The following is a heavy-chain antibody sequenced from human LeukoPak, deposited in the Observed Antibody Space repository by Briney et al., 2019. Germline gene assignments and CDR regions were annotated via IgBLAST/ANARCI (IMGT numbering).Heavy chain of an antibody. CDR1: GYSISSGYY. D-gene: IGHD3-10*01. V-gene: IGHV4-38-2*02. CDR2: IYHSGST. Sequence: SVTLSLTCTVSGYSISSGYYWGWIRQPPGKGLEWIGSIYHSGSTYYNPSLKRQVTISVDTSKNQFSLKLSSVTAADTAVYYCARGITMVRGVIISAWFDPWGQGTLVTVSS. CDR3: ARGITMVRGVIISAWFDP. J-gene: IGHJ5*02.